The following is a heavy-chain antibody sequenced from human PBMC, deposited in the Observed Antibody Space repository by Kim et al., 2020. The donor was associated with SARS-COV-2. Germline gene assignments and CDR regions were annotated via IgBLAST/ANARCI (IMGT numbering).Heavy chain of an antibody. Sequence: FAISVKSRIIISPDTSKNQFSLQLNSVTPEDTAVYYCARSGSSGHWYVDLWGRGTLVTVSS. CDR3: ARSGSSGHWYVDL. J-gene: IGHJ2*01. V-gene: IGHV6-1*01. D-gene: IGHD1-26*01.